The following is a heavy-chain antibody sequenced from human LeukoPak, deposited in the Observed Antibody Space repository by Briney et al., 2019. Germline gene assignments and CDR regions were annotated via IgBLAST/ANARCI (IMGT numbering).Heavy chain of an antibody. CDR2: INHSGST. D-gene: IGHD6-6*01. Sequence: PSETLSLTCAVYGGSFSGYYWSWIRQPPGKGLEWIGEINHSGSTNYNPSLKSRVTISVDTSKNQFSLKLSSVTAADTAVYYCARGIAARPPFYYYYYMDVWGKGTTVTGSS. CDR1: GGSFSGYY. J-gene: IGHJ6*03. V-gene: IGHV4-34*01. CDR3: ARGIAARPPFYYYYYMDV.